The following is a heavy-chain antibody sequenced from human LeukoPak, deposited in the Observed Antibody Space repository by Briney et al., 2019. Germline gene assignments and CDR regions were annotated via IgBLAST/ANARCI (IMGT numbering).Heavy chain of an antibody. J-gene: IGHJ6*02. CDR3: ARDTPLNTSPGQYYYGMDV. D-gene: IGHD1-14*01. Sequence: GGSLRLSCAASGFTFSSYGMHWVRQAPGKGLEWVAVISYDGSNKYYADSVKGRFTISRDNSKNTLYLQMNSLRAEDTAVYYCARDTPLNTSPGQYYYGMDVWGQGTTVTVSS. CDR1: GFTFSSYG. CDR2: ISYDGSNK. V-gene: IGHV3-30*03.